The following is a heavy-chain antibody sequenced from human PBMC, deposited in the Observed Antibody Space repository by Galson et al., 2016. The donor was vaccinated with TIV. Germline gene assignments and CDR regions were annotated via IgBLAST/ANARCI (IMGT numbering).Heavy chain of an antibody. D-gene: IGHD6-13*01. V-gene: IGHV1-3*01. CDR1: GYTFTTHG. J-gene: IGHJ6*02. CDR2: INAGDGSI. CDR3: ARGSSWSPFYGMDV. Sequence: SVKVSCKASGYTFTTHGTHWVRQAPGHRLERMGWINAGDGSIKYSQNFQGRLSITTDTSATTAYMELSSLRSEDTAVYFCARGSSWSPFYGMDVWGQGTTVIVSS.